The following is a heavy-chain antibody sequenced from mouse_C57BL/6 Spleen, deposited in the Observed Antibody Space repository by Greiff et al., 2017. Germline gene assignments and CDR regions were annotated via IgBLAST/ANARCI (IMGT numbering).Heavy chain of an antibody. J-gene: IGHJ4*01. Sequence: EVQLQESGGGLVKPGGSLKLSCAASGFTFSDYGMHWVRQAPGKGLEWVAYISSGSSTIYYADTVKGRFTISRDNAKNTLFLQMTSLRSEDTAMYYCARDDYEKVYAMDYWGQGTSVTVSS. CDR2: ISSGSSTI. D-gene: IGHD2-4*01. CDR1: GFTFSDYG. V-gene: IGHV5-17*01. CDR3: ARDDYEKVYAMDY.